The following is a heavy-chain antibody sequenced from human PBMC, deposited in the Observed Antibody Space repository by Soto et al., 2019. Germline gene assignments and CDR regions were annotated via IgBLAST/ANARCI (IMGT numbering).Heavy chain of an antibody. Sequence: GXSLRLSCAASGFTFSSYGMHCVRQAPGKGLEWVAVIWYDGSNKYYADSVKGRFTISRDNSKNTLYLQMNSLRAEDTAVYYCARDEWLQFDFDYWGQGTLVTVSS. CDR2: IWYDGSNK. CDR3: ARDEWLQFDFDY. V-gene: IGHV3-33*01. D-gene: IGHD5-12*01. CDR1: GFTFSSYG. J-gene: IGHJ4*02.